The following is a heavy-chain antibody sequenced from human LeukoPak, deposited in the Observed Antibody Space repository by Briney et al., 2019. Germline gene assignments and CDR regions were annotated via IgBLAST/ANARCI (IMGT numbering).Heavy chain of an antibody. CDR3: ARAVGFLEWLPRMGGYYYYYMDV. CDR1: GGSISSYY. J-gene: IGHJ6*03. CDR2: IYYSGST. Sequence: SETLSLTCTVSGGSISSYYWSWTRQPPGKGLEWIGYIYYSGSTNYNPSLKIRVTISVDTSKNQFSLKLRSVTAADTAVYYCARAVGFLEWLPRMGGYYYYYMDVWGKGTTVTVSS. D-gene: IGHD3-3*02. V-gene: IGHV4-59*01.